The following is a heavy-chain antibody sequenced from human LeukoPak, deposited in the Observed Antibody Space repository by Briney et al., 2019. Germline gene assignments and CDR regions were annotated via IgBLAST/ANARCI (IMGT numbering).Heavy chain of an antibody. CDR2: INHSGTT. Sequence: SETLSLTCAVYGGTFSGYYWSWIRQPPGKGLERIGEINHSGTTNYNASLKSRVSISIDTSKNQFSLKVRSVTAADTGVYYCASSRGYSSSLWYYYMDVWGKGTTVTVSS. J-gene: IGHJ6*03. V-gene: IGHV4-34*01. CDR1: GGTFSGYY. D-gene: IGHD6-13*01. CDR3: ASSRGYSSSLWYYYMDV.